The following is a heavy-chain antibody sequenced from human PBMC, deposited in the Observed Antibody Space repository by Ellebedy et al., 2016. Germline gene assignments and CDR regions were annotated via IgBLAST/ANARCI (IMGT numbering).Heavy chain of an antibody. J-gene: IGHJ4*02. CDR2: INVDGDNT. CDR3: RQGHYANY. Sequence: GGSLRLXXATSGFTFSTYWMLWVRQAPGKGLVWVSRINVDGDNTLYADSVKGRFTMSRDIPKNTVYLQMNRLRAEDTAVYYCRQGHYANYWGQGTLVTVSS. V-gene: IGHV3-74*01. CDR1: GFTFSTYW. D-gene: IGHD4-17*01.